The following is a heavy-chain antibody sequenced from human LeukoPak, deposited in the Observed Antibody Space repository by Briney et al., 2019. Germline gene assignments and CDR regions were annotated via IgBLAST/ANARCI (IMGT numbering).Heavy chain of an antibody. D-gene: IGHD6-19*01. CDR1: GGSFSGYY. J-gene: IGHJ2*01. Sequence: PSETLSLTCAVSGGSFSGYYWSWIRQPPGKGLEWIGEINHSGSTSYNPSLKSRVTISVDTSKNQFSLKLSSATAADTAVYYCARGRRSLWYCDLWGRGTLVTVSS. CDR2: INHSGST. CDR3: ARGRRSLWYCDL. V-gene: IGHV4-34*01.